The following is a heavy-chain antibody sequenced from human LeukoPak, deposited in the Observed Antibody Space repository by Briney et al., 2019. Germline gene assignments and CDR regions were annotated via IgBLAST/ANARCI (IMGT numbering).Heavy chain of an antibody. V-gene: IGHV4-59*01. CDR1: GGSISSYY. D-gene: IGHD3-3*01. J-gene: IGHJ4*02. Sequence: PSETLSLTCTASGGSISSYYWSWIRQPPERGLEWIGYIYHSGGTSYNPSLKSRLTISVDTSKNQFSLKLSSVTAADTAVYYCARDSSWSGYPDYWGQGTLVTVSS. CDR2: IYHSGGT. CDR3: ARDSSWSGYPDY.